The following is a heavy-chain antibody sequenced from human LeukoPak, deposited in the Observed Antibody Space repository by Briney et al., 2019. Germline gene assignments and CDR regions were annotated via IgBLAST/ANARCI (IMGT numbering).Heavy chain of an antibody. Sequence: PSETLSLTCTVSGGSISSYYWSWIRQPPGKGLEWIGYIYYSGSTNYNPSLKSRVTISVDTSKNQFSLKLSSVTAADTAVYYCARALGEAYCGGDCSGYYYMDVWGKGTTVTVSS. J-gene: IGHJ6*03. CDR1: GGSISSYY. V-gene: IGHV4-59*08. CDR2: IYYSGST. CDR3: ARALGEAYCGGDCSGYYYMDV. D-gene: IGHD2-21*01.